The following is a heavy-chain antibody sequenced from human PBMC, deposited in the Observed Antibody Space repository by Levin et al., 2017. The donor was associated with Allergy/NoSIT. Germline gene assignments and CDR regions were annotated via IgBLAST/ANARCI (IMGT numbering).Heavy chain of an antibody. Sequence: SETLSLTCTVSGGSISSGTYYWSWIRQHPGTGLEWIGYIYYSGSTYYNPSLKSRVTISVDTSKNQFSLKLSSLTAADTAVYYCARESSGCSSGGSCRRVDFWGQGTLVTVSS. CDR3: ARESSGCSSGGSCRRVDF. CDR2: IYYSGST. D-gene: IGHD2-15*01. J-gene: IGHJ4*02. CDR1: GGSISSGTYY. V-gene: IGHV4-31*03.